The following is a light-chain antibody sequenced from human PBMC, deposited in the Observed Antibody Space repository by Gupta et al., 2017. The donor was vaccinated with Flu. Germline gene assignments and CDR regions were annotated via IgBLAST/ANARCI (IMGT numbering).Light chain of an antibody. CDR3: QQYNNWPA. CDR2: GAS. V-gene: IGKV3-15*01. Sequence: IVTSQSPATLSVSPGERATLSCRVSQSVSSNLAWYKQKPGQAPRLLIYGASTRATGIPARCSGSGSGTEFTLTISSLQSEDFAVYYCQQYNNWPAFGQGTKVEIK. J-gene: IGKJ1*01. CDR1: QSVSSN.